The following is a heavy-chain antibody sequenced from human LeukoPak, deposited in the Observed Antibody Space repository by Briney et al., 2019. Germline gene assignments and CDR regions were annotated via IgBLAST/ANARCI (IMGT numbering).Heavy chain of an antibody. D-gene: IGHD3-10*01. CDR2: IYWDDDE. CDR3: AHVASGSQYFVY. J-gene: IGHJ4*02. V-gene: IGHV2-5*02. CDR1: GFSLSTSGVG. Sequence: SGPTLVKPTQTLTLTCTFSGFSLSTSGVGVGWIRQPPGKALEWLALIYWDDDERYSPPLGTRLTITKDTSKNQVVLTMTDMDPVDTATYYCAHVASGSQYFVYWGQGTLVTVSS.